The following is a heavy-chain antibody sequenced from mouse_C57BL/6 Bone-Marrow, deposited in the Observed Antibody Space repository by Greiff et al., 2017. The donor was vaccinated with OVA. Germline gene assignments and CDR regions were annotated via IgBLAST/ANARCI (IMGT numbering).Heavy chain of an antibody. CDR3: ARVYYGNYPWYFDV. J-gene: IGHJ1*03. D-gene: IGHD2-1*01. CDR1: GYAFSSSW. V-gene: IGHV1-82*01. Sequence: VQLQQSGPELVKPGASVKLSCKASGYAFSSSWMHWVKQRPGKGLEWIGRIYPGDGDTNYNGKFKGKATLTADKSSSTAYMQLSSLTSEDSAVWFCARVYYGNYPWYFDVWGTGTTVTVSS. CDR2: IYPGDGDT.